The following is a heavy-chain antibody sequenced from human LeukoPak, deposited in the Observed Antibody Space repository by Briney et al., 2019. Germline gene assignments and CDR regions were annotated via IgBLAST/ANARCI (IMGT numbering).Heavy chain of an antibody. CDR2: IYYSGST. V-gene: IGHV4-39*07. CDR3: ASRGPTYYDYVWGSYRYVGLFDY. J-gene: IGHJ4*02. Sequence: SETLFLTCTVSGGSISSSSYYWGWIRQPPGKGLEWIGSIYYSGSTYYNPSLKSRVTISVDTSKNQFSLKLSSVTAADTAVYYCASRGPTYYDYVWGSYRYVGLFDYWGQGTLVTVSS. D-gene: IGHD3-16*02. CDR1: GGSISSSSYY.